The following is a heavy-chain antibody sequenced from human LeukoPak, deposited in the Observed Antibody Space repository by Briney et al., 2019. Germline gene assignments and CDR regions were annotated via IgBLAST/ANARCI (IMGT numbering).Heavy chain of an antibody. Sequence: SETLSLTCTVSDDSITMYYWTWIRQPPGKGLEWIGYVDHTGSTKFNPSLNGRVSISRDTSNNFFSLRLRSVTAADTAVYFCARGRVSSSTWYSTYYYFFYMDFWGKGTTVAVSS. CDR2: VDHTGST. CDR3: ARGRVSSSTWYSTYYYFFYMDF. V-gene: IGHV4-59*01. D-gene: IGHD4-11*01. CDR1: DDSITMYY. J-gene: IGHJ6*03.